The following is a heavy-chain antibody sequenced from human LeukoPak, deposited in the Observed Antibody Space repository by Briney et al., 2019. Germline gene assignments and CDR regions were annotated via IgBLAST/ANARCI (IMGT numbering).Heavy chain of an antibody. D-gene: IGHD3-9*01. CDR1: GGSISSFNW. CDR2: IHQSGST. CDR3: ARDPPHYDILTGYSPQYYFDY. J-gene: IGHJ4*02. Sequence: PSGTLSLTCAVSGGSISSFNWWSWVRQSPGKGLQWIGEIHQSGSTNYNPSLKSRVTISVDTSKNQFSLKLSSVTAADTAVYYCARDPPHYDILTGYSPQYYFDYWGQGTLVTVSS. V-gene: IGHV4-4*02.